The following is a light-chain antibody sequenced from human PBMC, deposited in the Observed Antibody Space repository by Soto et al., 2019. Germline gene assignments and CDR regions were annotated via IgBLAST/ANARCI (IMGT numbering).Light chain of an antibody. CDR2: GAS. V-gene: IGKV3-20*01. CDR1: QSVSSSY. CDR3: QQYGSSPRT. J-gene: IGKJ1*01. Sequence: EMVMTQSPGTLSFSAGERATLSSRASQSVSSSYLAWYQQKPGQAPRLLIYGASSRATGIPDRFSGSGSGTDFTLTISRLEPEDFAVYYCQQYGSSPRTFGQGTKVDIK.